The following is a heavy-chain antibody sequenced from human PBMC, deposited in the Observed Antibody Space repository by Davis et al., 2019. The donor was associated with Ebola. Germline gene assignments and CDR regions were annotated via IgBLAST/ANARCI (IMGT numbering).Heavy chain of an antibody. CDR3: ARGSYSSSWGAGMDV. D-gene: IGHD6-13*01. CDR2: IYYTGST. CDR1: GGSISSYY. Sequence: MPSETLSLTCTVSGGSISSYYWSWIRQPPGKGLEWIGYIYYTGSTNYNPSLKSRVTISVDTSKNQFSLKLSSVTAADTAVYDCARGSYSSSWGAGMDVWGQGTTVTVSS. J-gene: IGHJ6*02. V-gene: IGHV4-59*08.